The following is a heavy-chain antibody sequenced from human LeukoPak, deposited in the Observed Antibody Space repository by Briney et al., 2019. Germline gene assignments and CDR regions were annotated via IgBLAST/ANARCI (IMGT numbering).Heavy chain of an antibody. V-gene: IGHV3-33*01. Sequence: GGSLRLSCAVSGFTFSSYGMHWIRQAPGKGLEWVAVIWYDGSNKYYADSVKGRFTITRDNSKNTLYLQMNSLRAEDTAVYYCARPPYCCGDCNGGMYYYYGTDVWGQGTTVTVSS. CDR1: GFTFSSYG. CDR2: IWYDGSNK. D-gene: IGHD2-21*02. CDR3: ARPPYCCGDCNGGMYYYYGTDV. J-gene: IGHJ6*02.